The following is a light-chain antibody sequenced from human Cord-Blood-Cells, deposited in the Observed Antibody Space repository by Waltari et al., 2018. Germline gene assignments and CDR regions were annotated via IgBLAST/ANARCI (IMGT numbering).Light chain of an antibody. CDR1: QSIRSY. CDR2: AAS. J-gene: IGKJ1*01. V-gene: IGKV1-39*01. Sequence: DIQMTQYPSSLSASVGSRVTITCRASQSIRSYLNWYQQKPGKAPKLLIYAASSLQSGVPSRFSGSGSGTDFTLTISSLQPEDFATYYCQQSYSTPKTFGQGTKVEIK. CDR3: QQSYSTPKT.